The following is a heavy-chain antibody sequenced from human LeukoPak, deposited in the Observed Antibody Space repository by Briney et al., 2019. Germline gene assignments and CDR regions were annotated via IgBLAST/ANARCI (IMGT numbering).Heavy chain of an antibody. V-gene: IGHV1-3*01. J-gene: IGHJ3*01. CDR2: INAGNGNT. CDR1: GYTFTTYP. D-gene: IGHD4-17*01. CDR3: ARDGIYGDCDV. Sequence: ASVKVPCKASGYTFTTYPMHWVRQAPGQRLEWMGWINAGNGNTKYSPKFQGRVTITRDTSASTAYMELSSLRSEDTAIYYCARDGIYGDCDVWGQGTMVTVSS.